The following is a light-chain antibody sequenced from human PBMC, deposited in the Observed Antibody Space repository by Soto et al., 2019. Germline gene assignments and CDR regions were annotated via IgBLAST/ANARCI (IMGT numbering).Light chain of an antibody. CDR1: QSIRNY. Sequence: EIVLTQSPATLFLSPRESATLSCRASQSIRNYFAWYQQKPCQSLRLFIYDASNSATYVPARFSGSGSGTDSTLSISSLEPEDFAVYFCQQRSNWPLTFGPGTKVDIK. V-gene: IGKV3-11*01. CDR2: DAS. J-gene: IGKJ3*01. CDR3: QQRSNWPLT.